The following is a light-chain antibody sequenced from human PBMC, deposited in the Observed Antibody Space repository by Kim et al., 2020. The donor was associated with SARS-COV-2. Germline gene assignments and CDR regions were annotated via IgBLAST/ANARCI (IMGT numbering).Light chain of an antibody. CDR1: SSDVGRYKY. CDR3: GSYAGTNKWV. V-gene: IGLV2-8*01. Sequence: QSALTQPPSASGSPGQSVTISCTGTSSDVGRYKYVSWYQQYPGIAPKRLLFEVDQRPSGVPARFSGSKTGNTASLTVSGLQADDEADYYCGSYAGTNKWVFGGGTKLTVL. CDR2: EVD. J-gene: IGLJ3*02.